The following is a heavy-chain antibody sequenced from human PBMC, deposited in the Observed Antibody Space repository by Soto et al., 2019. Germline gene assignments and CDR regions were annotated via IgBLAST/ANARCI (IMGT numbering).Heavy chain of an antibody. CDR3: ARGGQDFWSGPFDY. CDR1: GGSISNYY. V-gene: IGHV4-4*07. J-gene: IGHJ4*02. CDR2: IDTSGST. Sequence: SETLSLTCTVSGGSISNYYCNWIRQPAGKGLEWIGRIDTSGSTNYNPSLKSRITMSVDTSKQEFSLKLSSVSAADTALYYCARGGQDFWSGPFDYWGRGALVTVS. D-gene: IGHD3-3*01.